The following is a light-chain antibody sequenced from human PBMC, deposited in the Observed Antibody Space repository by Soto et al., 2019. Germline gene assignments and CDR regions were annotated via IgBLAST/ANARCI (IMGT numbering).Light chain of an antibody. V-gene: IGKV1-39*01. CDR3: QQSFSTLWT. CDR1: QSISWY. CDR2: TAS. Sequence: DIQMTQSPSSLSASVGDRVTITCRARQSISWYLNWYQQKPGKAPKLLIYTASSLQSGVPSRFSGSGSGTDFTLTITSLQPEDFATYYCQQSFSTLWTFGQGTKVEIK. J-gene: IGKJ1*01.